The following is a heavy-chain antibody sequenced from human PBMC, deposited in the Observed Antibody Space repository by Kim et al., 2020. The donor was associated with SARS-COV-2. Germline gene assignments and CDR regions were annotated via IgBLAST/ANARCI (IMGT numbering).Heavy chain of an antibody. CDR2: INRNGDDT. CDR3: VRGYAGGPFDF. V-gene: IGHV3-20*01. J-gene: IGHJ4*02. D-gene: IGHD3-16*01. CDR1: GFTFDDYG. Sequence: GGSLRLSCAASGFTFDDYGMSWVRQVPGKGVEWVSGINRNGDDTGYGDSVKGRFSISRDNRKNSLYLQMNSLRAEDTALYHCVRGYAGGPFDFWGQGGLV.